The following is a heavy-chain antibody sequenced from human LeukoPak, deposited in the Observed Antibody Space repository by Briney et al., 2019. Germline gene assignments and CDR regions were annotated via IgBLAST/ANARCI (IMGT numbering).Heavy chain of an antibody. CDR3: ASKGATYSSSWYYFDY. CDR2: IYYSGST. V-gene: IGHV4-39*01. Sequence: PSETLSLTCTVSGCSISSSSYYWGWIRQPPGNGLEWIGSIYYSGSTYYNPSLKSRVTISVDTSKNQFSLKLSSVTAADTAVYYCASKGATYSSSWYYFDYWGQGTLVTVSS. J-gene: IGHJ4*02. D-gene: IGHD6-13*01. CDR1: GCSISSSSYY.